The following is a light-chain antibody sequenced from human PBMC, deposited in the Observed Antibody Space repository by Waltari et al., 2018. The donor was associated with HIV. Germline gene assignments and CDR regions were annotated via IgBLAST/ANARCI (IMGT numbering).Light chain of an antibody. V-gene: IGLV2-14*01. J-gene: IGLJ1*01. CDR1: SSDVGDYKY. CDR2: EVT. CDR3: SSYTSSSTYV. Sequence: QSALTQPASVSGSPGQSITISCTGTSSDVGDYKYVSWYQQHPAKAPTLMIYEVTYRPSGVSNRFSGSKSGNTASLTISGLQAEDEADYYCSSYTSSSTYVFGTGTKVTVL.